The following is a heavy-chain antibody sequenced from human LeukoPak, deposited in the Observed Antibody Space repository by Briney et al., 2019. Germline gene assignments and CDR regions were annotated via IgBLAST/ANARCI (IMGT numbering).Heavy chain of an antibody. CDR1: GGTFSSYA. V-gene: IGHV1-69*01. J-gene: IGHJ6*03. Sequence: ASVKVSCKASGGTFSSYAISWVRQAPGQGLEWMGGIIPIFGTANYAQKFQGRVTITADESTSTAYMELSSLRSEDTAVYYCARGIIRNKEYYYDSSGLLYYYYYYMDVWGKGTTVTVSS. CDR3: ARGIIRNKEYYYDSSGLLYYYYYYMDV. D-gene: IGHD3-22*01. CDR2: IIPIFGTA.